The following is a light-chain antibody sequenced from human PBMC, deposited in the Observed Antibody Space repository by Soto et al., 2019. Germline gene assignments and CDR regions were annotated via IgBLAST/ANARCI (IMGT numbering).Light chain of an antibody. V-gene: IGLV3-25*02. CDR3: QSSDRGDTYWV. J-gene: IGLJ3*02. CDR1: ALPKQY. CDR2: KDN. Sequence: SYELTQPLSVSVSPGQTARIACSGDALPKQYAYWYQQRPGQAPVLVIYKDNERPSGIPERFSGSSSGTTVTLTISGVQAEDEADYYCQSSDRGDTYWVFGGGTKLTVL.